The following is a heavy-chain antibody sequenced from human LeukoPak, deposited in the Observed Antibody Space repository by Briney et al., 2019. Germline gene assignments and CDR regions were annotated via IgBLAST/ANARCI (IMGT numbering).Heavy chain of an antibody. Sequence: SETLSLTCTVSGGSISSYYWSWIRQPPGKGLEWIGYISYSRSTNSNPSLKSRVTISVDTSKNQFSLRLTSVTAADTAVYYCARQSQHSGYQAPDYWGQGTLVTVSS. V-gene: IGHV4-59*08. J-gene: IGHJ4*02. D-gene: IGHD5-12*01. CDR3: ARQSQHSGYQAPDY. CDR1: GGSISSYY. CDR2: ISYSRST.